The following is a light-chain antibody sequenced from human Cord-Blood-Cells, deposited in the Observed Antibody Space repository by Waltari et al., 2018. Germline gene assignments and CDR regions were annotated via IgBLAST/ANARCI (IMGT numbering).Light chain of an antibody. CDR1: SSDVGGYNY. V-gene: IGLV2-14*03. CDR2: DVS. CDR3: NSYTSSSTWL. Sequence: QSALTQPASVSGSPGQPITISCTGTSSDVGGYNYVSWYQQHPGKAPKLIIYDVSNRPLGVSNAFSGSKAGNTASLPISGLQAEDEADYYCNSYTSSSTWLFGGGTNLTVL. J-gene: IGLJ3*02.